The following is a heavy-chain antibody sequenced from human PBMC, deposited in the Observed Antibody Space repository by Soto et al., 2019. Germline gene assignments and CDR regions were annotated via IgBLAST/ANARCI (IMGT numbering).Heavy chain of an antibody. J-gene: IGHJ6*02. Sequence: GFLRLSCAASGFTFSSYWMHWVRQAPGKGLVWVSRINSDGSSTSYADSVKGRFTISRDNAKNTLYLQMNSLRAEDTAVYYCARDHDFWSGYYSSYYYGMDVWGQGTTVTVSS. CDR1: GFTFSSYW. V-gene: IGHV3-74*01. CDR3: ARDHDFWSGYYSSYYYGMDV. D-gene: IGHD3-3*01. CDR2: INSDGSST.